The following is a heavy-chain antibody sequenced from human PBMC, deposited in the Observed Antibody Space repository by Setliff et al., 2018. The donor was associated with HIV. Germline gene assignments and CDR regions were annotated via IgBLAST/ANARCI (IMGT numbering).Heavy chain of an antibody. CDR2: ISYDGSTT. J-gene: IGHJ4*02. Sequence: GGSLRLSCAASGFIFSSYAMHWVRQAPGKGLEWVSAISYDGSTTYYADSVKGRFTISRDNSKNTLYVQVNSLRPEDTGVYYCASARIPTGGTSTSFDYWGQGTLVTVSS. CDR1: GFIFSSYA. D-gene: IGHD1-1*01. V-gene: IGHV3-30*06. CDR3: ASARIPTGGTSTSFDY.